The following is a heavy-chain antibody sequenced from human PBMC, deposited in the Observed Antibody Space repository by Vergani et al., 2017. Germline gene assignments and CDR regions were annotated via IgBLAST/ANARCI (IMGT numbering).Heavy chain of an antibody. J-gene: IGHJ5*02. CDR2: IYYSGST. Sequence: QVQLQESGPGLVKPSETLSLTCTVSGGSISSYYWRWIRQPPGKGLEWIGYIYYSGSTYYNPSLKSRVTISVDTSKNQFSLKLSSVTAADTAVYYCARDRSGGDQEGGWFDPWGQGTLVTVSS. D-gene: IGHD2-21*02. V-gene: IGHV4-59*12. CDR1: GGSISSYY. CDR3: ARDRSGGDQEGGWFDP.